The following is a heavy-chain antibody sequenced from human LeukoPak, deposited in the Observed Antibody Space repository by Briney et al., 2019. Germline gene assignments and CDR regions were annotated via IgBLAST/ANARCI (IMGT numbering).Heavy chain of an antibody. D-gene: IGHD6-13*01. CDR1: GFTFSSYW. CDR2: ITSDGSST. CDR3: AKGGVSDSGSWYGDYFDY. V-gene: IGHV3-74*01. Sequence: GGSLRLSCAASGFTFSSYWMHWVRQAPGKGLVWVSRITSDGSSTSYADSVKGRFTISRDNAKNTLYLQLNSLRTEDTAVYYCAKGGVSDSGSWYGDYFDYWGQGTLVTVSS. J-gene: IGHJ4*02.